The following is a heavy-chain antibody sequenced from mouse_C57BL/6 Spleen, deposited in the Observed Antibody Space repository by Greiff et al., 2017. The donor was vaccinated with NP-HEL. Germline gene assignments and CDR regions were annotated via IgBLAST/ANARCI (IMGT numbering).Heavy chain of an antibody. CDR1: GYTFTSYW. Sequence: VQLQQSGTVLARPGASVKMSCKTSGYTFTSYWMHWVKQRPGQGLEWIGAIYPGNSDTSYNQKFKGKAKLTAVTSASTAYMELSSLTNEDAAVYYCTRSPYYYGSSYRYFGVWGTGTTVTVAS. V-gene: IGHV1-5*01. CDR3: TRSPYYYGSSYRYFGV. D-gene: IGHD1-1*01. CDR2: IYPGNSDT. J-gene: IGHJ1*03.